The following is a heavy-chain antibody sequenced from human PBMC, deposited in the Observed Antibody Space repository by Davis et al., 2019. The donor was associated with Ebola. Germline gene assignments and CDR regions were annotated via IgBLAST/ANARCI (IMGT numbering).Heavy chain of an antibody. CDR1: GYTFNSYG. Sequence: AASVKVSCKASGYTFNSYGFTWVRQAPGQGLEWMGWISAYNGNTNYAQKFQGRVAMTTDTSTSTAYMELRSLRSDDTAVYYCAKTSMVRGGNPGIMDVWGQGTTVTVSS. D-gene: IGHD3-10*01. J-gene: IGHJ6*02. CDR2: ISAYNGNT. V-gene: IGHV1-18*01. CDR3: AKTSMVRGGNPGIMDV.